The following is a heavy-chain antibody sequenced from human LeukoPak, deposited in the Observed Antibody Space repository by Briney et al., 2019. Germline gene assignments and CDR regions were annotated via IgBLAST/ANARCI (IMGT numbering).Heavy chain of an antibody. CDR1: GGSISSHY. J-gene: IGHJ4*02. Sequence: SETLSLTCTVSGGSISSHYWSWLRQPPGEGLEWIAYMYDRGSTKHNPSLKSRVIMSKDTSKNQFSLKLSSVTAADTAVYYCAGLPPSYTDGWGYFDYWGQGNLVTVSS. CDR3: AGLPPSYTDGWGYFDY. D-gene: IGHD3-16*01. V-gene: IGHV4-59*08. CDR2: MYDRGST.